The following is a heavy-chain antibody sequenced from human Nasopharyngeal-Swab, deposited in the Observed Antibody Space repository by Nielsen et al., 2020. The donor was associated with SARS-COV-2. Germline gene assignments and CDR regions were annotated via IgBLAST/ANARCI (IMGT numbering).Heavy chain of an antibody. V-gene: IGHV1-69*13. CDR1: GGTFSSYA. CDR3: ARGFIQLLHPYYYYYMDV. D-gene: IGHD2-2*01. Sequence: SVKVSCKASGGTFSSYAISWVRQAPGQGLEWMGGIIPIFGTANYAQKFQSRVTITADESTSTAYMELSSLRSEDTAVYYCARGFIQLLHPYYYYYMDVWGKGTTVTV. J-gene: IGHJ6*03. CDR2: IIPIFGTA.